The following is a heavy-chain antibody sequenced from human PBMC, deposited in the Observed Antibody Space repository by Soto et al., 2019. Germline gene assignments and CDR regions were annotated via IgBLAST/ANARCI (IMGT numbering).Heavy chain of an antibody. J-gene: IGHJ3*02. CDR1: GYTFTSYD. Sequence: QVQLVQSGAEVKKPGASVKVSCKASGYTFTSYDINWVRQATGQGLEWMGWMNPNSGNTGYAQKFQRRETMTKNTSKSTAYMELSSVRSEDTAVYYCARFVAAYDFWIGYLDAFDSWGQGTMVTVSS. V-gene: IGHV1-8*01. CDR3: ARFVAAYDFWIGYLDAFDS. D-gene: IGHD3-3*01. CDR2: MNPNSGNT.